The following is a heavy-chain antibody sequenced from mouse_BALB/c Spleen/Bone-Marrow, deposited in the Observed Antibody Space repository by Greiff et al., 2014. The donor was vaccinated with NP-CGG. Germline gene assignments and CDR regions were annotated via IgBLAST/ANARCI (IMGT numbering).Heavy chain of an antibody. V-gene: IGHV1-63*02. CDR1: GYAFTNYW. J-gene: IGHJ2*01. CDR2: IYPGSGNT. CDR3: ARRRSLDY. Sequence: VQLVESGAELVRPGTSVKISCKASGYAFTNYWLGWVKQRPGHGLEWIGDIYPGSGNTYYTEKFKGKATLTADTSSSTAYMQLSSQTSEDSAVYFCARRRSLDYWGQGTILTVSS.